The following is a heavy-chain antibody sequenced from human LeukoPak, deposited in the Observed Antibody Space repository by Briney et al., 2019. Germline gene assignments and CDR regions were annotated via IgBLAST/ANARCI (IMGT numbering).Heavy chain of an antibody. D-gene: IGHD6-13*01. CDR2: IHHSGST. Sequence: PSETLSLTCGVSGGSITSYYWSWIRQPPGKGLEWIGYIHHSGSTNHNPSLRSRVTISVDTSRNQLSLELSPVTAADTAVYYCARATAGTGYYSDFWGQGALVSVSS. V-gene: IGHV4-59*01. CDR1: GGSITSYY. CDR3: ARATAGTGYYSDF. J-gene: IGHJ4*02.